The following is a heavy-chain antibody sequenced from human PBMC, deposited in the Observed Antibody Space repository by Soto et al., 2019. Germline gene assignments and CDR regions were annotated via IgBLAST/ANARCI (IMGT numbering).Heavy chain of an antibody. CDR2: ISYDGSNK. D-gene: IGHD5-12*01. CDR3: ARESGYVANYYYYGMDV. CDR1: GFTFSSYS. V-gene: IGHV3-30-3*01. Sequence: PGGSLRLSCAASGFTFSSYSMSWVRQAPGKGLEWVAVISYDGSNKYYADSVKGRFTISRDNSKNTLYLQMNSLRAEDTAVYYCARESGYVANYYYYGMDVWGQGTTVTVSS. J-gene: IGHJ6*02.